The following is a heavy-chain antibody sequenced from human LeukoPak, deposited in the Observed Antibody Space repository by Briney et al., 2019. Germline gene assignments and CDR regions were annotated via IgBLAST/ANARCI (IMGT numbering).Heavy chain of an antibody. CDR1: GFTFSSYA. D-gene: IGHD2-2*01. V-gene: IGHV3-23*01. J-gene: IGHJ5*02. Sequence: PGGSLRLSCAASGFTFSSYAMSWVRPAPGKGLEWVSAISGSGGSTYYADSVKGRFTLSRDNSKNTLYLQMNRLRAEDTAVYYCAKDSCCYFCAYWFDPWGQGTLVSVSS. CDR2: ISGSGGST. CDR3: AKDSCCYFCAYWFDP.